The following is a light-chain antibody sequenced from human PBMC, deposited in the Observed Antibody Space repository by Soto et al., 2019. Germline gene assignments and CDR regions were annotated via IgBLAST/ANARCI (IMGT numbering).Light chain of an antibody. CDR1: QSVNNY. CDR2: DAS. Sequence: DIVLTQFAATLSLSPGERATLSCRASQSVNNYLAWYQQKPGQAPRLLISDASNRATGIPARFSGSGSGTDFTLTISSLEAEDFAVYYCQQRSDWPPLTFGGGTKVEIK. V-gene: IGKV3-11*01. J-gene: IGKJ4*01. CDR3: QQRSDWPPLT.